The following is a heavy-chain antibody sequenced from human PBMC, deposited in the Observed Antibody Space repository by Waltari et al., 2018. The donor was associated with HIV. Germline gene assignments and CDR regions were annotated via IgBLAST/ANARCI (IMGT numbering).Heavy chain of an antibody. Sequence: QLLPSGTETRKPGASVKISCKASGYDFTSYAISWVRRAPGAGLGGGGWVWGYDGNLDMERKFKDRVSLTTDTSTTTAFLEGRSLKVDDTAIYYWARGGGSWIQETHYYKAFDVWGHGTTVIVSS. V-gene: IGHV1-18*01. D-gene: IGHD5-18*01. CDR1: GYDFTSYA. CDR3: ARGGGSWIQETHYYKAFDV. CDR2: VWGYDGNL. J-gene: IGHJ6*01.